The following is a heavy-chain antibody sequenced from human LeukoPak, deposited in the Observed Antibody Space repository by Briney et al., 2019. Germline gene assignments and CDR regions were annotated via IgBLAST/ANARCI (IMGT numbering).Heavy chain of an antibody. J-gene: IGHJ4*02. Sequence: GESLKISCKRSGYIFTSYWIGCVRQMPGEGLEWMGIIYPGDSDTRYNPSFQSRVTMSADKSSNTAYLQWITLRASDTAMYYCARHDGAYYGSGSSPFDYWGQGSLVTVSS. CDR3: ARHDGAYYGSGSSPFDY. CDR1: GYIFTSYW. V-gene: IGHV5-51*01. D-gene: IGHD3-10*01. CDR2: IYPGDSDT.